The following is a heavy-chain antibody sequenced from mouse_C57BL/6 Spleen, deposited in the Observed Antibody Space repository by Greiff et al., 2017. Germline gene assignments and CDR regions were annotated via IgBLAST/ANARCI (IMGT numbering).Heavy chain of an antibody. Sequence: QVQLQQPGAELVMPGASVKLSCKASGYTFTSYWMHWVKQRPGQGLEWIGEIDPSDSYTNYNQKFKGKSTLTVDKSSSTAYMQLSSLTSEDSAVYYCARGLDWYFEVSGTGATVTVSS. D-gene: IGHD3-3*01. CDR1: GYTFTSYW. V-gene: IGHV1-69*01. J-gene: IGHJ1*03. CDR3: ARGLDWYFEV. CDR2: IDPSDSYT.